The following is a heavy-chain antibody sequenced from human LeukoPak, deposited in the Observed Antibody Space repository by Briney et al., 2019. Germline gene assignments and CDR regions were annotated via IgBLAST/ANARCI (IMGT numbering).Heavy chain of an antibody. Sequence: GGSLRLSCAASGFTFSSYSMSWVRQAPGKGLEWVSSISSSSSYIYYADSVKGRFTISRDNAKNSLYLQMNSLRAEDTAVYYCARDFRGSGSYPPYWGQGTLVTVSS. J-gene: IGHJ4*02. V-gene: IGHV3-21*01. CDR3: ARDFRGSGSYPPY. CDR1: GFTFSSYS. D-gene: IGHD3-10*01. CDR2: ISSSSSYI.